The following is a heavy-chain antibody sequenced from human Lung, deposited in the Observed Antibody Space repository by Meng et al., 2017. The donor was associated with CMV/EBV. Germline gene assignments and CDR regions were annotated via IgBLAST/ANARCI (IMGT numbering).Heavy chain of an antibody. D-gene: IGHD1-26*01. J-gene: IGHJ4*02. V-gene: IGHV3-23*01. CDR3: AKGPLRSGSYPSYFDY. Sequence: GEXXKISCAASGFPFSSYAMSWVRQAPGKGLEWVSAISGGGDRTYNADSVRGRFTISRDESKNTVYLQMSSLRAEDTAVYYCAKGPLRSGSYPSYFDYWGQGEXVNGAS. CDR1: GFPFSSYA. CDR2: ISGGGDRT.